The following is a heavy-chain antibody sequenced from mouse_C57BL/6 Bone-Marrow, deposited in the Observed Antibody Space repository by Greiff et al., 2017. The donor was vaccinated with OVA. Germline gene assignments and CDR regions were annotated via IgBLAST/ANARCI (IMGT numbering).Heavy chain of an antibody. CDR1: GYTFTSYG. D-gene: IGHD3-2*02. V-gene: IGHV1-81*01. Sequence: QVQLQQSGAELARPGASVKLSCKASGYTFTSYGISWVKQRTGQGLEWIGEIYPRSGNTNYNEKLKGKATLTADKSSSTAYMELRSLTSEVSAVYFCARSLLVRAWFAYWGQGTLVTVSA. CDR3: ARSLLVRAWFAY. CDR2: IYPRSGNT. J-gene: IGHJ3*01.